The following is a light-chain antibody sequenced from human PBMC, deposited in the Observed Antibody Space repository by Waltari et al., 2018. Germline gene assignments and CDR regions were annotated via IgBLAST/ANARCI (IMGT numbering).Light chain of an antibody. CDR3: QTWGTGTVV. CDR1: SGHSTPA. J-gene: IGLJ3*02. CDR2: VNSDGSH. Sequence: QVVLTQSPSASASLGASVKLTCTLTSGHSTPAIAWHQHQPNKGPRYLMTVNSDGSHNKGDGIPDRFSGSSSGAERYLTISSLQSDDEADYYCQTWGTGTVVFGGGTKLTVL. V-gene: IGLV4-69*01.